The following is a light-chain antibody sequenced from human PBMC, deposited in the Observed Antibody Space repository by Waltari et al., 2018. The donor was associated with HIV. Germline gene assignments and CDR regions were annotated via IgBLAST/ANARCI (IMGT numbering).Light chain of an antibody. CDR3: SSYTSISSYV. Sequence: QSALTQPASVSGSPGQTVTISCIGTSSDVGGYNYVSWYQQDPGKAPKIMIYEVMNRPSGFSNRFSGSKSGNTASLTISGLQPEDEADYYCSSYTSISSYVFGTGTKVTVL. CDR1: SSDVGGYNY. J-gene: IGLJ1*01. CDR2: EVM. V-gene: IGLV2-14*01.